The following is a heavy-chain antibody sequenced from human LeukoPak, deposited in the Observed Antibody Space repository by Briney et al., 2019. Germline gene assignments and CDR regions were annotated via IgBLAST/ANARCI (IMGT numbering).Heavy chain of an antibody. CDR3: AKGITIFGVVIGLLDY. D-gene: IGHD3-3*01. CDR1: GFTFDDYA. J-gene: IGHJ4*02. V-gene: IGHV3-9*01. CDR2: ISWNSGSI. Sequence: GGSLRLSCAASGFTFDDYAMHWVRQAPGKGLEWVSGISWNSGSIGYADSVKDRFTISRDNAKNSLYLQMNSLRAEDTALYYCAKGITIFGVVIGLLDYWGQGTLVTVSS.